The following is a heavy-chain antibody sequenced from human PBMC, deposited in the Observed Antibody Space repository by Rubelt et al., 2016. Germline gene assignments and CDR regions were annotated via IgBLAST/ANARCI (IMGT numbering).Heavy chain of an antibody. CDR1: GYTFTSYY. Sequence: QVQLVQSGAEVKKPGASVKVSCKASGYTFTSYYMHWVRQAPGQGLEWMGIINPSGGSTSYAQKFQGRFTRTRETSTGPVYMELSSLTSEDTAVYYCATTIAIRPYYFDYWGQGTLVTVSS. CDR2: INPSGGST. V-gene: IGHV1-46*01. J-gene: IGHJ4*02. D-gene: IGHD6-6*01. CDR3: ATTIAIRPYYFDY.